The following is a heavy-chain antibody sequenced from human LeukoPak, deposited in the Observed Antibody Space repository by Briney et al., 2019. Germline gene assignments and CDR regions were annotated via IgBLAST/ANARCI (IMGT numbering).Heavy chain of an antibody. CDR3: ARDSKSLWFGELSNVYYYYMDV. J-gene: IGHJ6*03. Sequence: GGSLRLSCAASGFTFSDYYMSWIRQAPGKGLEWVSYISSSGSTIYYADSVKGRFTISRDNAKNSLYLQMNSLRAEDTAVYYCARDSKSLWFGELSNVYYYYMDVWGKGTTVTISS. CDR2: ISSSGSTI. CDR1: GFTFSDYY. V-gene: IGHV3-11*01. D-gene: IGHD3-10*01.